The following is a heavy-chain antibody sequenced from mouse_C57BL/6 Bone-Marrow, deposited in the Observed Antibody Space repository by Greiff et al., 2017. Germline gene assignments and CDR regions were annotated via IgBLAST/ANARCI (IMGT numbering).Heavy chain of an antibody. CDR1: GYTFTDYY. CDR2: IYPGSGNT. J-gene: IGHJ3*01. Sequence: QVQLQQSGAELVRPGASVKLSCKASGYTFTDYYINWVKQRPGQGLEWIARIYPGSGNTYYNEKFKGTATLTAEKSSSTAYMQLSSLTSEDSAVYFCATLSAYWGQGTLVTVSA. D-gene: IGHD1-1*02. CDR3: ATLSAY. V-gene: IGHV1-76*01.